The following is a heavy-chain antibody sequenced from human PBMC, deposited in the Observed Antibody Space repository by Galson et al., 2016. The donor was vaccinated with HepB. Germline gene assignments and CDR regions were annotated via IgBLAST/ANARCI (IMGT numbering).Heavy chain of an antibody. D-gene: IGHD4-17*01. CDR3: ARTLGLTVHTPYSDD. Sequence: PALVKPTQTLTLTCTFSGFSLSSSGMSVTWIRQSPGKALEWLALIGWNDHKHYNTSLRTRLTISKDTSKNQVVLTMTNMDPVDTGTYYCARTLGLTVHTPYSDDGGQGTLVAVSS. CDR1: GFSLSSSGMS. V-gene: IGHV2-70*01. J-gene: IGHJ4*02. CDR2: IGWNDHK.